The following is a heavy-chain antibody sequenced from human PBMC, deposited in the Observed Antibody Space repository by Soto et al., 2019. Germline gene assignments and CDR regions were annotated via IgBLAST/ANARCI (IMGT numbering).Heavy chain of an antibody. CDR2: INQDGSER. Sequence: PGGSLRLSCACYGLTFMNDWLRWVRQAPGKGLEWVANINQDGSERYYVDSVRGRFTISRDNVENSLYLQLNSLRPEDTAVYYCAVYGYGVSAAAYWGQGTLVTVSS. D-gene: IGHD4-17*01. CDR1: GLTFMNDW. CDR3: AVYGYGVSAAAY. V-gene: IGHV3-7*03. J-gene: IGHJ4*02.